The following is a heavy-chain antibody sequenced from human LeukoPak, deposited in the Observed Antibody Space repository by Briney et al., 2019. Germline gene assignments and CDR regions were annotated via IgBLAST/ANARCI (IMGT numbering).Heavy chain of an antibody. CDR3: ATVRSGPEYYFDY. CDR2: FDPEDGET. V-gene: IGHV1-24*01. D-gene: IGHD2-2*01. CDR1: GYTLTELS. J-gene: IGHJ4*02. Sequence: GASVKVSCKVSGYTLTELSMHWVRQAPGKGLEWMGGFDPEDGETIYAQKFQGRVTMTEDTSTDTAYMELSSLRSEGTAVYYCATVRSGPEYYFDYWGQRTLVTVSS.